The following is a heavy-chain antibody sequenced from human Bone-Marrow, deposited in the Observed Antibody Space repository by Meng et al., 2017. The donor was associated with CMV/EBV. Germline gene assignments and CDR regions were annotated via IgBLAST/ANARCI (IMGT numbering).Heavy chain of an antibody. J-gene: IGHJ2*01. CDR3: AKGRVSTAAGWYFDL. CDR2: ISGSSAGT. D-gene: IGHD2-2*01. Sequence: SGFTFSTYAMTWVRQAPGKGLEWVSAISGSSAGTYYADSVKGRFTISRDNSKNTLYLQMNSLTAEDTAIYYCAKGRVSTAAGWYFDLWGRGTLVTVSS. V-gene: IGHV3-23*01. CDR1: GFTFSTYA.